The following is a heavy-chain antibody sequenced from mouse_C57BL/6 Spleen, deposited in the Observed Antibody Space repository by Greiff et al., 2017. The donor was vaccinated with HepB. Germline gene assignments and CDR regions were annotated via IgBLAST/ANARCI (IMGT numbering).Heavy chain of an antibody. Sequence: EVKVVDSGGGLVQPGGSLSLSCAASGFTFTAYYMSWVRQPPGKALEWLGFIRNKANGYTTEYSASVKGRFTISRDNSQSILYLQMNALRAEDSATYYCASSYYGSRGYAMDYWGQGTSVTVSS. CDR3: ASSYYGSRGYAMDY. CDR2: IRNKANGYTT. V-gene: IGHV7-3*01. CDR1: GFTFTAYY. D-gene: IGHD1-1*01. J-gene: IGHJ4*01.